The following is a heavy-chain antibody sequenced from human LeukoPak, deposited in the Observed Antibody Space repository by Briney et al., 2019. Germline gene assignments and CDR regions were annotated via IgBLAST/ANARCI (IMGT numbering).Heavy chain of an antibody. J-gene: IGHJ4*02. Sequence: ASVKVSCKASGYTFTGYYMHWVRQAPGQGLEWMRRINPNSGGTNYAQKFQGRVTMTRDTSISTAYMELSRLRSDDTAVYYCARDRCSGGSCSYYFDYWGQGTLVTVSS. D-gene: IGHD2-15*01. CDR2: INPNSGGT. CDR1: GYTFTGYY. CDR3: ARDRCSGGSCSYYFDY. V-gene: IGHV1-2*06.